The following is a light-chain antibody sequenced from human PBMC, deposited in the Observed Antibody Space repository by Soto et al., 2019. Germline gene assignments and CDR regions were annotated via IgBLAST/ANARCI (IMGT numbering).Light chain of an antibody. CDR3: QEYGSSRT. Sequence: PGERATLSCRASQSIGSSYLAWYQQKPGQAPRLLIYGASSRATGIPDRFSGSGSGTDFTLTISRLEPEDSAVYYCQEYGSSRTFGQGTKVDIK. CDR2: GAS. CDR1: QSIGSSY. J-gene: IGKJ1*01. V-gene: IGKV3-20*01.